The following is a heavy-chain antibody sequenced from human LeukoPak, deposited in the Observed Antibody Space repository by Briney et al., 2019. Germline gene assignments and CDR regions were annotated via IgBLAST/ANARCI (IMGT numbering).Heavy chain of an antibody. J-gene: IGHJ4*02. V-gene: IGHV1-18*01. Sequence: ASVKISRKTSVYTFTSYGISWVRHAPGQGLECVGWISAYNGNTNYAQKLQGRVTMTTDTSTSTAYMELRSLRSDDTAVYYCARGFHYATNYFDYWGQGTLVTVSS. CDR3: ARGFHYATNYFDY. CDR1: VYTFTSYG. CDR2: ISAYNGNT. D-gene: IGHD4-17*01.